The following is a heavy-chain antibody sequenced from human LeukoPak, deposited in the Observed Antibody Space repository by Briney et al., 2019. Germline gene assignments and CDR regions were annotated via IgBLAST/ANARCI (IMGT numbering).Heavy chain of an antibody. CDR3: ARGYGSGSHRLYYFDY. D-gene: IGHD3-10*01. J-gene: IGHJ4*02. V-gene: IGHV3-66*01. CDR1: GFTVSSNF. CDR2: IYSGGGT. Sequence: GGSLRLSCAASGFTVSSNFMIWVRQAPGKGLESVSIIYSGGGTYFADSVKGRFIISRDNSKNTLYLQMNSLRAEDTAVYYCARGYGSGSHRLYYFDYWGQGTLVTVSS.